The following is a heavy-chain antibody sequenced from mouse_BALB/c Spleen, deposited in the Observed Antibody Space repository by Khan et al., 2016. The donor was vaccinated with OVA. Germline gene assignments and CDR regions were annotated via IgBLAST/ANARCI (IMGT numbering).Heavy chain of an antibody. CDR1: GFTFSDYY. V-gene: IGHV5-4*02. D-gene: IGHD1-1*02. CDR2: ISDGGSST. Sequence: EVELVESGGGLVKPGGSLKLSCAASGFTFSDYYMYWVRQTPEKRLEWVATISDGGSSTYYLDSVKGRFTISRDNAKNSLYLQMSSLKSEDTAIYYGARAGYGGFAYWGQGTLVTVSA. J-gene: IGHJ3*01. CDR3: ARAGYGGFAY.